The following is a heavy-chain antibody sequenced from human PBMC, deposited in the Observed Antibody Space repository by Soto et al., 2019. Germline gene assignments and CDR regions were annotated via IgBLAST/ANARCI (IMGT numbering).Heavy chain of an antibody. V-gene: IGHV3-15*01. D-gene: IGHD5-18*01. CDR2: IKSKTDGGTT. CDR3: TTAGDSYGYIYFDY. J-gene: IGHJ4*02. Sequence: GGSLRLSCAASGFTFSNAWMSWVRQAPGKGLEWVGRIKSKTDGGTTDYAAPVKGRFTISRDDSKNTLYLQMNSLRTEDTAVYYCTTAGDSYGYIYFDYWGQGTLVTVSS. CDR1: GFTFSNAW.